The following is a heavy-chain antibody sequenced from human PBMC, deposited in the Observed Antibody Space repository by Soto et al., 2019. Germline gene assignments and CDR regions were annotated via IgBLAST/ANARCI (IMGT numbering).Heavy chain of an antibody. J-gene: IGHJ6*02. CDR1: GVSFNNNG. CDR3: ARVLYYGSGSYSPYGMDV. D-gene: IGHD3-10*01. V-gene: IGHV1-69*01. Sequence: QVQLVQSGAEVKKPGSSVKVSCKTSGVSFNNNGIGWVRQAPGHGLEWMGGVSPPFRTSNYARKFQGIISITEDASTGTVNMELSSLTSEDTAQYYCARVLYYGSGSYSPYGMDVWGQGTTVTVSS. CDR2: VSPPFRTS.